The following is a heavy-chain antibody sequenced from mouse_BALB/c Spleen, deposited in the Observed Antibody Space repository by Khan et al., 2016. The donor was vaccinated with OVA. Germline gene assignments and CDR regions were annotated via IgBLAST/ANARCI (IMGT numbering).Heavy chain of an antibody. CDR1: GYSITSNYA. Sequence: EVKLLESGPGLVKPSQSLSLTCTVTGYSITSNYAWNWIRQFPGNKLEWMGYISYSDSTSYNPSLKNRISITRDTSKTHFFLQLNSVTTEDTATYCGARGKYYGYAMDYWGQGTSVTVSS. CDR3: ARGKYYGYAMDY. V-gene: IGHV3-2*02. CDR2: ISYSDST. J-gene: IGHJ4*01. D-gene: IGHD1-1*01.